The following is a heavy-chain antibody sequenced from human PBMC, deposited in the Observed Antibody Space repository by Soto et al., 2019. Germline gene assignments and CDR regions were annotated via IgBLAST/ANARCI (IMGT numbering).Heavy chain of an antibody. CDR1: GYTXXXYY. Sequence: XSVKVSCKASGYTXXXYYMHWVRQAPGQGLEWMGIVNPSGGSTSYAQKFQGRVTMTRDTSTSTVYMELSSLRSEDTAVYYCARAEDYSNSWSYWGQGTLVTVSS. J-gene: IGHJ4*02. CDR3: ARAEDYSNSWSY. D-gene: IGHD4-4*01. CDR2: VNPSGGST. V-gene: IGHV1-46*01.